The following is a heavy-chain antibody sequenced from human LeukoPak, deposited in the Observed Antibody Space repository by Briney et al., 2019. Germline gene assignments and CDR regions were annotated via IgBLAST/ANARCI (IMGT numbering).Heavy chain of an antibody. D-gene: IGHD3-10*01. CDR3: AREGLNMVRGVIPKEAWGWFDS. V-gene: IGHV4-39*07. CDR1: GGSISSSSYY. Sequence: SETLSLTCTVSGGSISSSSYYWGWIRQPPGKGLEWIGSIYYSGSTSYNPSLKSRVTISVDTSKNQFSLKLSSVPAADTAVYYCAREGLNMVRGVIPKEAWGWFDSWGQGTLVTVSS. J-gene: IGHJ5*01. CDR2: IYYSGST.